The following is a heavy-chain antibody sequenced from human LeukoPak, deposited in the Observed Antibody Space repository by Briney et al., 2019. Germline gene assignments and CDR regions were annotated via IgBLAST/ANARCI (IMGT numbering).Heavy chain of an antibody. CDR2: SRNKANSYTT. D-gene: IGHD1/OR15-1a*01. V-gene: IGHV3-72*01. Sequence: PGGSLRLSCTAPGFTFSDRYIDWVRQAPGKGLEWVGRSRNKANSYTTEYAASVKGRFTISRDESKNLLYLQMNSLTTEDTAVYYCTRCSTGTRLYYFDYWGQGTLVTVSS. CDR1: GFTFSDRY. J-gene: IGHJ4*02. CDR3: TRCSTGTRLYYFDY.